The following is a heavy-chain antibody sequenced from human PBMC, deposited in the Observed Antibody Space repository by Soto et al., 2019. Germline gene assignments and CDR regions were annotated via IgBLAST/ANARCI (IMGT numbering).Heavy chain of an antibody. Sequence: QVHLEESGGGVVQPGRSLRLSCAASGFTFSSYGIHWVRQAPGKGLEGVAGIWYDGINKYHADSVKGRFPISRDNSKNTLYLQMNSLRAEDTAVYYCARDGYYGSGSYQDYWGQGTLVTVSS. J-gene: IGHJ4*02. D-gene: IGHD3-10*01. CDR2: IWYDGINK. V-gene: IGHV3-33*01. CDR1: GFTFSSYG. CDR3: ARDGYYGSGSYQDY.